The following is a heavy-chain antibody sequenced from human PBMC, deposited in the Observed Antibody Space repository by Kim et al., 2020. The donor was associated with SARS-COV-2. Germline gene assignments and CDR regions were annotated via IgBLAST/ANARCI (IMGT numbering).Heavy chain of an antibody. Sequence: GGSLRLCCAASGFTFDTSPMGWVRQAPGKGLEWVSRISWDGTRTYYADSVKGRVTMSSDKSKNTLYLHMNSLRVEDTAVYYCAKGVTNSGFDYWGQGTQVTVSS. CDR2: ISWDGTRT. J-gene: IGHJ4*02. CDR3: AKGVTNSGFDY. CDR1: GFTFDTSP. V-gene: IGHV3-23*01. D-gene: IGHD4-17*01.